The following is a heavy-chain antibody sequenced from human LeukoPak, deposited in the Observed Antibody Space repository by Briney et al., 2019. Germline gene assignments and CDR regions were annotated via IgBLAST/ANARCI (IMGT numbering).Heavy chain of an antibody. CDR1: GFTFSSYW. V-gene: IGHV3-74*01. D-gene: IGHD2-2*01. J-gene: IGHJ5*02. Sequence: PGGSLRLSCTASGFTFSSYWMHWVRQAPGKGLVWVSRINSDGSSTSYADSVKGRFTISRDNAKNTLYLQMNSLRAEDTAVYYCARDPSGCSSTSCSTGWFDPWGQGTLVTVSS. CDR3: ARDPSGCSSTSCSTGWFDP. CDR2: INSDGSST.